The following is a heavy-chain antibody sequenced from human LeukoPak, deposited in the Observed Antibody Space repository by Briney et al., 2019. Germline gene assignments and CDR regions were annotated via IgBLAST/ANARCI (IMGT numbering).Heavy chain of an antibody. V-gene: IGHV1-2*02. CDR3: AREHYGSGSYNGYWFDP. Sequence: GASVKVSCKASGYSFTGYYMHWVRQAPGQGLEWMGWINPNSGGTNYAQKFQGRVTMTRDTSMSTAYMELSRLRSDDTAVYYCAREHYGSGSYNGYWFDPWGQGTLVTVSS. J-gene: IGHJ5*02. D-gene: IGHD3-10*01. CDR2: INPNSGGT. CDR1: GYSFTGYY.